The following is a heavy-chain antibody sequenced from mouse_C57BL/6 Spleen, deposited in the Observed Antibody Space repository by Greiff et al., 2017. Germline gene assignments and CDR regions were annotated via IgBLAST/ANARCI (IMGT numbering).Heavy chain of an antibody. J-gene: IGHJ1*03. D-gene: IGHD1-1*01. V-gene: IGHV1-26*01. CDR1: GYTFTDYY. CDR2: INPNNGGT. CDR3: ARDYYGSSPYWYFDV. Sequence: VQLQQSGPELVKPGASVKISCKASGYTFTDYYMNWVKQSHGKSLEWIGDINPNNGGTSYNQKFKGKATLTVDKSSSTAYMELRSLTSEDTAFYYCARDYYGSSPYWYFDVWGTGTTVTVSS.